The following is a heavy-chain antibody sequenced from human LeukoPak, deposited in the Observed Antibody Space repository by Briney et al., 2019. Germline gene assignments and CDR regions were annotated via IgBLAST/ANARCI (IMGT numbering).Heavy chain of an antibody. CDR2: ISSSSSYI. D-gene: IGHD5-12*01. V-gene: IGHV3-21*01. CDR3: ARGRVATIDDAFDI. Sequence: GGSLTLSCAAYGFTFSSYSMNWDRQAPGKGLEWVSSISSSSSYIYYADSVKGRFTISRDNAKNSLYLQMNSLRAEDTAVYYCARGRVATIDDAFDIWGQGTMVTVSS. J-gene: IGHJ3*02. CDR1: GFTFSSYS.